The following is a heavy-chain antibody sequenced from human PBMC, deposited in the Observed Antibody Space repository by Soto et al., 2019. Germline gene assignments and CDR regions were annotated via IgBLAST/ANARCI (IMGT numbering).Heavy chain of an antibody. V-gene: IGHV4-59*01. D-gene: IGHD4-17*01. CDR1: GGSMSRCC. CDR3: ARDAVHHPHPNRLAP. J-gene: IGHJ5*02. CDR2: IYYSGST. Sequence: SEALSVRWTGSGGSMSRCCWIGSRHPPGKGLEWIGYIYYSGSTNYNPSLKIRVTISVDTSKNQFSLKLSSLTAEDTAVYYCARDAVHHPHPNRLAPWGQGTPVTVSS.